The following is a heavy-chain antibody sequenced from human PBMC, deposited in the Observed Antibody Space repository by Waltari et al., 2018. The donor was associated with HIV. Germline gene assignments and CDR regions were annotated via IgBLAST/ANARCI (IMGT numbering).Heavy chain of an antibody. V-gene: IGHV3-23*01. J-gene: IGHJ6*02. Sequence: EVQLLESGGGLARPGGSLRLSCTGSGFVFKNFVLSWVRQAPGKGLGWVSASRGSGGGTYHADSVQGRVTISRDGSENTLYLQMNSLRAEDTAVYYCAKGIARGAGLYYYGMDDWGQGTTVTVSS. CDR2: SRGSGGGT. CDR3: AKGIARGAGLYYYGMDD. D-gene: IGHD6-13*01. CDR1: GFVFKNFV.